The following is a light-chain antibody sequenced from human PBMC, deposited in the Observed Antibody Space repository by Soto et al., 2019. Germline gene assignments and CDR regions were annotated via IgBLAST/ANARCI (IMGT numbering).Light chain of an antibody. CDR2: AIS. Sequence: DIQLTQSPSFLSPSVGDRVTITCLASQDISRYLAWYQQKSGKAHNLLIYAISTLQSGVPSRFSGSGSGTEFTLTISSLQPEDFATYYCQQGNSYPITFDKGKRLEIK. CDR1: QDISRY. CDR3: QQGNSYPIT. J-gene: IGKJ5*01. V-gene: IGKV1-9*01.